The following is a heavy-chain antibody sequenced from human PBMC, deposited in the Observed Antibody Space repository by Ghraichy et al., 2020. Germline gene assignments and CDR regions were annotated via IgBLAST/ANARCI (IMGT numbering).Heavy chain of an antibody. V-gene: IGHV4-4*02. CDR3: VHQAPQRDVFDI. CDR1: GGSLSTDSW. D-gene: IGHD5-24*01. J-gene: IGHJ3*02. CDR2: IHHILKT. Sequence: SETLSLTCDVSGGSLSTDSWWIWIRQYPEKGLEWIGEIHHILKTNYNPSLNSRVAMSLDHSKNQFFLRLRSVTAADTAVDYCVHQAPQRDVFDIWGQGTKVIVSS.